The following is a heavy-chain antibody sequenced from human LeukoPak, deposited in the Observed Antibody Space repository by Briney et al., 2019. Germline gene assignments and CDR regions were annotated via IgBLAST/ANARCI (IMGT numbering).Heavy chain of an antibody. J-gene: IGHJ6*02. CDR3: AKGEYCSSTSCPPYYYGMDV. Sequence: GGSLRLSCAASGFTFSSYWMSWVRQAPGKGLEWVAVISYDGSNKYYADSVKGRFTISRDNSKNTLYLQMNSLRAEDTAVYYCAKGEYCSSTSCPPYYYGMDVWGQGTTVTVSS. V-gene: IGHV3-30*18. CDR1: GFTFSSYW. D-gene: IGHD2-2*01. CDR2: ISYDGSNK.